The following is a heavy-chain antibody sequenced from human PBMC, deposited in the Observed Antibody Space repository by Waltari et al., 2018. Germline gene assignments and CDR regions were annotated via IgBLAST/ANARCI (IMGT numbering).Heavy chain of an antibody. CDR2: VYRGGDT. CDR3: ARDGISDIVGSTVGFDC. D-gene: IGHD1-26*01. V-gene: IGHV3-66*02. Sequence: EVQLVESGGGLAQPGGSLRLSCVASGFDVSRTSMIWVRQVPGRGLDYVCIVYRGGDTYYADSAKGRFTSSRDKSTNTLFLQVTSLRHDDTAVYYCARDGISDIVGSTVGFDCWGQGALVTVSS. J-gene: IGHJ4*02. CDR1: GFDVSRTS.